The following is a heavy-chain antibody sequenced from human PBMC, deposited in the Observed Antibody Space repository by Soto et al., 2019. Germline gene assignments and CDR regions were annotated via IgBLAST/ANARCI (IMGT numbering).Heavy chain of an antibody. J-gene: IGHJ4*02. CDR1: GYSLTNFA. Sequence: QVQLVQSETEVKKPGDSVRVYWRASGYSLTNFAMHWVRRAPGHRLEWMGWINGGNGDTRFSHESQGRVAITRDTSANTAYMTLTRLSSEDTAVYYCARGNLARRKHIDFWGQGTLAIVSS. CDR2: INGGNGDT. V-gene: IGHV1-3*01. CDR3: ARGNLARRKHIDF.